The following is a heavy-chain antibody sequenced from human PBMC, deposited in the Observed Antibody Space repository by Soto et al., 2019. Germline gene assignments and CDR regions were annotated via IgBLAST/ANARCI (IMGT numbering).Heavy chain of an antibody. V-gene: IGHV4-34*01. J-gene: IGHJ5*02. Sequence: SETLSLTCAVYGGSFSGYYWSWLRQPPGKGLEWIGEINHSGSPNYNPSLKSRVTISVDTSKNQFSLKMTSVTAADTAVYYCATANWNHRYFDPWSQGTLVTVSS. CDR3: ATANWNHRYFDP. D-gene: IGHD1-1*01. CDR2: INHSGSP. CDR1: GGSFSGYY.